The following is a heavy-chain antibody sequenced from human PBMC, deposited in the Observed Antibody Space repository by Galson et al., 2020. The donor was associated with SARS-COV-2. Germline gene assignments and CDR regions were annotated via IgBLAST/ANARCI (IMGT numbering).Heavy chain of an antibody. CDR2: IYYSGST. CDR1: GGSINSGDYY. J-gene: IGHJ4*01. CDR3: ERYESDTLAFGA. V-gene: IGHV4-31*03. D-gene: IGHD3-16*01. Sequence: SETLSLTCTVSGGSINSGDYYWSWIRQHPEKGLEWIGYIYYSGSTYYNPSLKSRVTISIDTSNNQFSLSLSSVTAADTALYYCERYESDTLAFGAGGHGTLVTVSS.